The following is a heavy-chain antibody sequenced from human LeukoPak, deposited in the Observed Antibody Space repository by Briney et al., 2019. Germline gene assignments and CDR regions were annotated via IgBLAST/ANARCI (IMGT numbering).Heavy chain of an antibody. D-gene: IGHD3-10*01. J-gene: IGHJ6*02. V-gene: IGHV3-30*18. CDR1: GFTFSSYG. CDR2: ISYDGSNK. Sequence: GGSLRLSCAASGFTFSSYGMHWVRQAPGKGLEWVVVISYDGSNKYYADSVKGRFTISRDNSKNTLYLQMNSLRAEDTAVYYCAKEGSRFIYYYYGMDVWGQGTTVTVSS. CDR3: AKEGSRFIYYYYGMDV.